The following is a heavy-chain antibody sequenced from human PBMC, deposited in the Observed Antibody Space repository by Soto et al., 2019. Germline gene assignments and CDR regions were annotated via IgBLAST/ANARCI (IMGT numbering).Heavy chain of an antibody. CDR2: ISAYNGNT. CDR3: GIEERGRLRSYYYGSVSYYKDNSIAY. CDR1: GYTFTSYG. J-gene: IGHJ4*02. V-gene: IGHV1-18*04. D-gene: IGHD3-10*01. Sequence: ASVKVSCKASGYTFTSYGISWVRQAPGQGLEWMGWISAYNGNTNYAQELKGRVTMTTDTSTSTAYMELRSLESADTAVDYCGIEERGRLRSYYYGSVSYYKDNSIAYCGQRTLVTVSS.